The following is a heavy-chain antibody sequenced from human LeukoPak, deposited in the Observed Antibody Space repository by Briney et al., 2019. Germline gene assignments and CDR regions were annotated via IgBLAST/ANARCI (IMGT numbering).Heavy chain of an antibody. V-gene: IGHV3-49*03. J-gene: IGHJ4*02. Sequence: QPGRSLRLSCTASGFTFADYAMSWFRQAPGKGLEWVSFIRSKVFGGTTEYAASVKGRFTISRDDSKSIAYLQMNSLKTEDTAVYYCTRLLIVVVPFPSRAGHGGDYWGQGTLVTVSS. D-gene: IGHD2-2*01. CDR2: IRSKVFGGTT. CDR3: TRLLIVVVPFPSRAGHGGDY. CDR1: GFTFADYA.